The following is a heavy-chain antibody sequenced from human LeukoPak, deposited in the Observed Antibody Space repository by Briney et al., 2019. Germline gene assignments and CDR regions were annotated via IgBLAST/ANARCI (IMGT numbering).Heavy chain of an antibody. J-gene: IGHJ3*02. CDR1: GGSISSSSYY. CDR2: IYYSGST. CDR3: ARRSSNYDILTGYYWGAFDI. V-gene: IGHV4-39*01. D-gene: IGHD3-9*01. Sequence: SETLSLTCTVSGGSISSSSYYWGWIRQPPGKGLEWIGSIYYSGSTYYNPSLKSRVTISVDTSKNQFSLKLSSVTAADTAVYYCARRSSNYDILTGYYWGAFDIWGQGTMVTVSS.